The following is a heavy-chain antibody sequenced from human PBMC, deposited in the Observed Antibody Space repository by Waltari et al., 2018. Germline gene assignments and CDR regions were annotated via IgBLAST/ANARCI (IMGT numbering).Heavy chain of an antibody. V-gene: IGHV4-4*02. Sequence: QVQRQESGPGLVKPSGTLSVTCAVSADSMSPIYWWSWGRQPPGKGLEWIGQVHGSGRTNYNPSLESRVTVSIDTSTNQLSLRVTSATAADTAVYFCARDRGRGLFLDSWGQGTLVTVSP. CDR1: ADSMSPIYW. CDR3: ARDRGRGLFLDS. CDR2: VHGSGRT. J-gene: IGHJ4*02. D-gene: IGHD2-15*01.